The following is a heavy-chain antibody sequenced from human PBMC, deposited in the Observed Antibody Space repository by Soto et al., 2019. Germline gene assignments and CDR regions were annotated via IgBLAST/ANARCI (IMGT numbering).Heavy chain of an antibody. V-gene: IGHV1-58*01. D-gene: IGHD3-22*01. CDR2: IVVGSGNT. J-gene: IGHJ4*02. CDR3: AADMDYYDSSGKFDY. CDR1: GFTFTSSA. Sequence: EASVKVSCKASGFTFTSSAVQWVRQARGQRLEWIGWIVVGSGNTNYAQKFQERVTITRDMSTSTAYMELSSLRSEDTAVYYCAADMDYYDSSGKFDYWGQGTLVTVSS.